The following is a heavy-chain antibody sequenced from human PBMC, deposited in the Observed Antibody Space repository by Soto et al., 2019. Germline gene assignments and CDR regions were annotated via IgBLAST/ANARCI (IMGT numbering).Heavy chain of an antibody. CDR1: GGSLSGYY. D-gene: IGHD6-13*01. V-gene: IGHV4-34*01. Sequence: SETLSLTCAVYGGSLSGYYWSWIRQPPGKGLEWIGEINHSGSTNYNPSLKSRVTISVDTSKNQFSLKLSSVTAADTAVYYCARGRGIAEQPDFERWFDPWGQGTLVTVSS. CDR3: ARGRGIAEQPDFERWFDP. CDR2: INHSGST. J-gene: IGHJ5*02.